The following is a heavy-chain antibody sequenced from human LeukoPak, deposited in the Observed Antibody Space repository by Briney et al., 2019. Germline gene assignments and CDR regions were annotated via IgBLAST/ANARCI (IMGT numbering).Heavy chain of an antibody. CDR3: ARHPAGSYSVFNWFDP. D-gene: IGHD2-15*01. CDR2: IYYSGST. V-gene: IGHV4-39*01. J-gene: IGHJ5*02. CDR1: GGSISSGGYY. Sequence: PSQTLSLTCTVSGGSISSGGYYWSWIRQPPGKGLEWIGSIYYSGSTYYNPSLKSRITISVDTSKNQFSLKLSSVTAADTAVYYCARHPAGSYSVFNWFDPWGQGTLVTVSS.